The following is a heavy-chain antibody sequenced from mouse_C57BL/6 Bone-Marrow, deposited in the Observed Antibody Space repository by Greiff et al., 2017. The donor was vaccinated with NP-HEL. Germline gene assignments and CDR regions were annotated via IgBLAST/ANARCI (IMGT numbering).Heavy chain of an antibody. CDR2: IRNKANGYTT. V-gene: IGHV7-3*01. CDR3: ARSDLLLRY. CDR1: GFTFTDYY. J-gene: IGHJ3*01. D-gene: IGHD1-1*01. Sequence: EVQGVESGGGLVQPGGSLSLSCAASGFTFTDYYMSWVRQPPGKALEWLGFIRNKANGYTTEYSVSVKGRFTISRDNSQSILYLQMNALRAEDSATYYCARSDLLLRYWGRGTLVTVSA.